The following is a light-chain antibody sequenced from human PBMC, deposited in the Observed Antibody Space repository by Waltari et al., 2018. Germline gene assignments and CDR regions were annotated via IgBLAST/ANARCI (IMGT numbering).Light chain of an antibody. CDR1: QSVRIY. CDR2: DAS. V-gene: IGKV3-11*01. Sequence: EIVLTQSPATLSLSPGERATISCRASQSVRIYLAWYQQKPGQAPRLLNSDASNRATGIPARFSGGGSGTDFTLTISSLEPEDFAVYYCQQRNNWPRLTFGGGTKVEIK. CDR3: QQRNNWPRLT. J-gene: IGKJ4*01.